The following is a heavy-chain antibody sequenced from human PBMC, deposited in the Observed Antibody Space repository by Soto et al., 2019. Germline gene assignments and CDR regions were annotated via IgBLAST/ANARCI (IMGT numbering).Heavy chain of an antibody. J-gene: IGHJ5*02. D-gene: IGHD1-7*01. CDR2: IIPIFGTA. CDR1: GGTFSSYA. Sequence: SVKVSCKASGGTFSSYAISWVRQAPGQGLEWMGGIIPIFGTANYAQKFQGRVTITADESTSTAYMELSSLRSEDTAVYYCARAAYNWNYASYPFDPWGQGTLVTVSS. CDR3: ARAAYNWNYASYPFDP. V-gene: IGHV1-69*13.